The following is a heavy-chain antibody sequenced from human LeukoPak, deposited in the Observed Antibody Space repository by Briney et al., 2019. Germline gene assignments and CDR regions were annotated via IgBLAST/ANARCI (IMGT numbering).Heavy chain of an antibody. CDR3: AREVTLVGATSFDY. Sequence: PSETLSLTCTVSGGSNSSYYWSWIRQPPGKGLEWIGYIYYSGSTNYNPSLKSRVTISVDTSKNQFSLKLSSVTAADTAVYYCAREVTLVGATSFDYWGQGTLVTVSS. J-gene: IGHJ4*02. D-gene: IGHD1-26*01. CDR1: GGSNSSYY. V-gene: IGHV4-59*01. CDR2: IYYSGST.